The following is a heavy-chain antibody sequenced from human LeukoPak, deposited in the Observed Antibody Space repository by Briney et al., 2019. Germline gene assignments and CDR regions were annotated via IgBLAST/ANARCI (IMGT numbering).Heavy chain of an antibody. V-gene: IGHV3-23*01. Sequence: GGSLRLSCAASGFTFSSYAMSWVRQAPGKGLEWVLAISGSGGSTYYADSVKGRFTISRDNSKNTLYLQMNSLRAEDTAVYYCAKDSVLMVYGGIDYWGQGTLVTVSS. D-gene: IGHD2-8*01. CDR1: GFTFSSYA. J-gene: IGHJ4*02. CDR3: AKDSVLMVYGGIDY. CDR2: ISGSGGST.